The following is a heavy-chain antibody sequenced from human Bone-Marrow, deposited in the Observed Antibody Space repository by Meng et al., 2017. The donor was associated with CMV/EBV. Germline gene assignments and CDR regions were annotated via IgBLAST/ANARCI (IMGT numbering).Heavy chain of an antibody. V-gene: IGHV3-21*01. CDR1: GFTFSSYS. D-gene: IGHD1-26*01. CDR2: ISSSSSYI. Sequence: GESLKISCAASGFTFSSYSMNWVRQAPGKGLEWVSSISSSSSYIYYADSVKGRFTISRDNAKNSLYLQMNSLRAEDTAVYYCAREEIVGATQDAFDIWGQGTMVTVSS. CDR3: AREEIVGATQDAFDI. J-gene: IGHJ3*02.